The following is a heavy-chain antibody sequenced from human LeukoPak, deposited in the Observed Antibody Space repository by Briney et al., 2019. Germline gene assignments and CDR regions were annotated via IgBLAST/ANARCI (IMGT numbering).Heavy chain of an antibody. D-gene: IGHD5-18*01. CDR3: ARDGGDTAMAALDY. CDR2: ISYDGSNK. CDR1: GFTFSSYA. V-gene: IGHV3-30-3*01. J-gene: IGHJ4*02. Sequence: GGSLRLSCAASGFTFSSYAMSWVRQAPGKGLEWVAVISYDGSNKYYADSVKGRFTISRDNSKNTLYLQMNSLRAEDTAVYYCARDGGDTAMAALDYWGQETLVTVSS.